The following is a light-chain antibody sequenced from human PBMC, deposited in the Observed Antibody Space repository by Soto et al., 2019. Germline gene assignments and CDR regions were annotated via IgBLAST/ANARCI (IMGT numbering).Light chain of an antibody. J-gene: IGKJ2*01. CDR2: GVS. Sequence: EIVLTQSPGTLSLSPGERATLSCRASQSVSSNFFAWYQQKPGQAPRLLIYGVSSRATGIPERFSGSGSETDFNLTISRLEPEDFAIYYCQQYGSSPRTFGQGTKLEIK. V-gene: IGKV3-20*01. CDR1: QSVSSNF. CDR3: QQYGSSPRT.